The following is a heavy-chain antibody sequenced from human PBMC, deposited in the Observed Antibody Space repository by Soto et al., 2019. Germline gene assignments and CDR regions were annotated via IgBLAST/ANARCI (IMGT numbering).Heavy chain of an antibody. Sequence: SXTLSLTCTVSGGSMSSYYWSWIRQPPVNGLEWIGYIYYSGSTNYNPSLKSRVTISVDTSKNQFSLKLSSVTAADTAVYYCARWTGSGRTKENYYYYMDVWGKGTTVTVSS. D-gene: IGHD3-10*01. J-gene: IGHJ6*03. V-gene: IGHV4-59*01. CDR1: GGSMSSYY. CDR2: IYYSGST. CDR3: ARWTGSGRTKENYYYYMDV.